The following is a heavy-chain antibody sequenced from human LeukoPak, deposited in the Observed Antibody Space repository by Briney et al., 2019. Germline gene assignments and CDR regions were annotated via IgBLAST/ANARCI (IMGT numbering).Heavy chain of an antibody. D-gene: IGHD6-19*01. CDR3: ATLGSGWYYFDY. Sequence: ASVKVSCKVCGYTLTKLSMHWVRQAPGKGLEWMGGFDPEDGETIYAQKFQGRVTMTEDTSTDTAYMELSSLRSEDTAVYYCATLGSGWYYFDYWGQGTLVTVSS. CDR1: GYTLTKLS. J-gene: IGHJ4*02. V-gene: IGHV1-24*01. CDR2: FDPEDGET.